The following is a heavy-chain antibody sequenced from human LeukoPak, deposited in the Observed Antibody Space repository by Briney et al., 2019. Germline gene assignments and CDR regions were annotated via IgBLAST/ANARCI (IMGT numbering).Heavy chain of an antibody. V-gene: IGHV4-39*07. J-gene: IGHJ4*02. Sequence: PSETLSLTCTVSSGSLTSRSYYGRWIRQPPGKGLEWIGEINHSGSTNYNPSLKSRVTISVDTSKNQFSLKLSSVTAADTAVYYCARRSVRGVIRYWGQGTLVTVSS. D-gene: IGHD3-10*01. CDR1: SGSLTSRSYY. CDR2: INHSGST. CDR3: ARRSVRGVIRY.